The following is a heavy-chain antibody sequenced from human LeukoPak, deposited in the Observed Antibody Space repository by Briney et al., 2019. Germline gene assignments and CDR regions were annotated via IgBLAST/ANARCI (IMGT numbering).Heavy chain of an antibody. CDR1: GITLSSYP. CDR2: ISVSGNT. D-gene: IGHD2-21*01. Sequence: GRSLRLSCEASGITLSSYPMHWVRQAPGKGLEWVSAISVSGNTYHADSVKGRFTISRDSSKNTLYLQMNRLRAEDAAVYYCAKAPVTTCSGAYCYPFDYWGQGTLVTVSS. CDR3: AKAPVTTCSGAYCYPFDY. V-gene: IGHV3-23*01. J-gene: IGHJ4*02.